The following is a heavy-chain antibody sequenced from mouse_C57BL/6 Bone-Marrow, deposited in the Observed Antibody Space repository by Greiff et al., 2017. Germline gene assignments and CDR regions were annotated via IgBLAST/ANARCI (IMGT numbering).Heavy chain of an antibody. D-gene: IGHD2-3*01. Sequence: EVKLMESGPGLVKPSQSLSLTCSVTGYSITSGYYWNWIRQFPGNKLEWMGYISYDGSNNYNPSLKNRISITRDTSKNQVFLKLNSVTTEDTATYYCARNYDGYSYYFDYWGQGTPLTVSS. V-gene: IGHV3-6*01. CDR2: ISYDGSN. CDR1: GYSITSGYY. J-gene: IGHJ2*01. CDR3: ARNYDGYSYYFDY.